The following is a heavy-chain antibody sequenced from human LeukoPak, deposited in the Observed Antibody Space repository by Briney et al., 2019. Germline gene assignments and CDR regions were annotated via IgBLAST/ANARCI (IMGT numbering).Heavy chain of an antibody. CDR3: ARPRYCSSTSCLDYYYYYGMDV. CDR2: IIPIFGTA. CDR1: GGTFSGYA. J-gene: IGHJ6*04. V-gene: IGHV1-69*13. Sequence: SVKVSCKASGGTFSGYAISWVRQAPGQGLEWMGGIIPIFGTANYAQKFQGRVTITADESTSTAYMELSSLRSEDTAVYYCARPRYCSSTSCLDYYYYYGMDVWGKGSTVTVSS. D-gene: IGHD2-2*01.